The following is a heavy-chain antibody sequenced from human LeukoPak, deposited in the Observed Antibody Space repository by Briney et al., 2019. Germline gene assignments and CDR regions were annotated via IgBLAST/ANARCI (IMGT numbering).Heavy chain of an antibody. V-gene: IGHV3-74*01. CDR1: GFTFSNYW. J-gene: IGHJ3*02. Sequence: GGSLGLSCAASGFTFSNYWMHWVRQAPGKGLVWVSRIYSDGTGIVYAGSVKGRFTISRDNAKNTLYLQMNSLTVEDTAVYYCARAPPSNGYSYHFDIWGQGTKVTVSS. CDR2: IYSDGTGI. CDR3: ARAPPSNGYSYHFDI. D-gene: IGHD5-18*01.